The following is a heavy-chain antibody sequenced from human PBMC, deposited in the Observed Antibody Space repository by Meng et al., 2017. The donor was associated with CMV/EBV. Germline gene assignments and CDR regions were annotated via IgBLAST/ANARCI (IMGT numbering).Heavy chain of an antibody. CDR1: FAFGSCG. Sequence: FAFGSCGMNWVRPAPGKGLEWVAVIWYDGSNKSYAASVTDRFTISRDNSKKTLYLQMNSLRAEDTAVYYCAKGYYDSGDSPGYFQHWGQGTLVTVSS. CDR3: AKGYYDSGDSPGYFQH. D-gene: IGHD3-22*01. CDR2: IWYDGSNK. J-gene: IGHJ1*01. V-gene: IGHV3-33*06.